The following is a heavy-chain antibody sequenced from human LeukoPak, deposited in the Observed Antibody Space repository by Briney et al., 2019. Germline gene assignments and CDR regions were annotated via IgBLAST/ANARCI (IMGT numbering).Heavy chain of an antibody. Sequence: SETLSLTCTVSGGSISSYYWSWIRQPPGKGLEWIGYIYDNGKTNYNSSLKSRVTISVDTSKNQFSLKLSSVTAADTAIYYCVRDRELAYWGQGILVTVSS. V-gene: IGHV4-59*01. CDR2: IYDNGKT. D-gene: IGHD1-1*01. CDR1: GGSISSYY. J-gene: IGHJ4*02. CDR3: VRDRELAY.